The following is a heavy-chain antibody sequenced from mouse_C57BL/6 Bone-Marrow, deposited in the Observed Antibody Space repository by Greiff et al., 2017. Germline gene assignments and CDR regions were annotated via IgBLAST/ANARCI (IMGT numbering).Heavy chain of an antibody. CDR1: GFTFTDYY. D-gene: IGHD2-12*01. CDR2: IRNKANGYTT. CDR3: ARSPYDAMDY. Sequence: EVQGVESGGGLVQPGGSLSLSCAASGFTFTDYYMSWVRQPPGKALEWLGFIRNKANGYTTEYSASVKGRFTISRANSQSILYLQMNALRAEDSATYYCARSPYDAMDYWGQGTSVTVSS. V-gene: IGHV7-3*01. J-gene: IGHJ4*01.